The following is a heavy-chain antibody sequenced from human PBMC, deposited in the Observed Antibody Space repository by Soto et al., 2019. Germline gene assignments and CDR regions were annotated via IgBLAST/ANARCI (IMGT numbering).Heavy chain of an antibody. CDR1: GASISSSSYY. D-gene: IGHD5-18*01. V-gene: IGHV4-39*01. CDR2: IYYSGST. CDR3: ATHVDTAMVYYYYYYGMDV. J-gene: IGHJ6*02. Sequence: SETLSLTCTVAGASISSSSYYWGWIRQPPGKGLDLIGSIYYSGSTYYNPSLKSRVTISVDTSKNQFSLKLSSVTAADTAVYYCATHVDTAMVYYYYYYGMDVWGQGTTVT.